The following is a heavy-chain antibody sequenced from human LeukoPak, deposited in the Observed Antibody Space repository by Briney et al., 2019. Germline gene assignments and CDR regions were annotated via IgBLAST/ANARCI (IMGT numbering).Heavy chain of an antibody. Sequence: ASVKVSCKASGYTFTGYYMHWVRQAPGQGLEWMGWINPNSGGTNYAQKFQGWVTMTRDTSISTAYMELSRLRSDDTAVYYCATPVRGVIIPYFDYWGQGTLVTVSS. D-gene: IGHD3-10*01. CDR2: INPNSGGT. CDR3: ATPVRGVIIPYFDY. V-gene: IGHV1-2*04. CDR1: GYTFTGYY. J-gene: IGHJ4*02.